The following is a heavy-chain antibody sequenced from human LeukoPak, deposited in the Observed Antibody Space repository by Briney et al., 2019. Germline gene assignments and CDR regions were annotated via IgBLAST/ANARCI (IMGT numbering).Heavy chain of an antibody. J-gene: IGHJ3*02. Sequence: PSQTLSLTCTVSGGSISSGSYYWSWIRQPAGKGLEWIGRIYTSGSTNYNPSLKSRVTISVDTSKNQLSLKLSSVTAADTAVYYCARLYSDAFDIWGQGTMVTVSS. CDR3: ARLYSDAFDI. CDR1: GGSISSGSYY. CDR2: IYTSGST. V-gene: IGHV4-61*02. D-gene: IGHD2-21*01.